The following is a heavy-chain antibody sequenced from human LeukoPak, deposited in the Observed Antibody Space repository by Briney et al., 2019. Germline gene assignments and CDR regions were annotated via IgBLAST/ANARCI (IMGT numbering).Heavy chain of an antibody. Sequence: GGSLRLSCGASGFIFSHYGMHWVRQAPGKGLEWVAYLEKDGDDIMYGDSVKGRFTISRDNSKNKVYLQMNSLRSEDTAVYYCAKDSGTLHGGPGFWGQGTLVSVSS. CDR1: GFIFSHYG. CDR3: AKDSGTLHGGPGF. V-gene: IGHV3-30*02. J-gene: IGHJ4*02. CDR2: LEKDGDDI. D-gene: IGHD3-10*01.